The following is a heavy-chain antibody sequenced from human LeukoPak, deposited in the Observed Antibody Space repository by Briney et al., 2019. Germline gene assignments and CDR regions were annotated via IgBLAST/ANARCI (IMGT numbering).Heavy chain of an antibody. CDR1: GFTFSDYW. CDR2: ISSDGSRV. D-gene: IGHD2-15*01. Sequence: GGSLRLSCAASGFTFSDYWMHWVRQAPGKGLVWVSRISSDGSRVTYADSVKGRFTISRDNAKNSLYLQMNSLRAEDTAVYYCAFQWSDAFDIWGQGTMVTVSS. V-gene: IGHV3-74*01. J-gene: IGHJ3*02. CDR3: AFQWSDAFDI.